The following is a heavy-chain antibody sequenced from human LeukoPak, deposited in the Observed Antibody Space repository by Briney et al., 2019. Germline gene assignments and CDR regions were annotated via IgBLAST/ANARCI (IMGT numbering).Heavy chain of an antibody. CDR2: IICNGGTT. Sequence: GGSLVLSLAASGLPFNRCTMTWVRPAPGKGLEWVSVIICNGGTTYYADSVKGRFNISRDNYKSMLYLQKNSMRGEDMAVYYCAKGRTGYIPDSWGQGTLVTVSS. V-gene: IGHV3-23*01. CDR3: AKGRTGYIPDS. CDR1: GLPFNRCT. J-gene: IGHJ4*02. D-gene: IGHD6-13*01.